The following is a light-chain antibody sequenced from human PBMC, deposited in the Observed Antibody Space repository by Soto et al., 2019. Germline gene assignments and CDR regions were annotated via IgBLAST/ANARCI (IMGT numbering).Light chain of an antibody. J-gene: IGKJ1*01. Sequence: EIVMTQSPATLSVSPGERATLSCRASQSVSSNLAWYQQKAGQAPRLLIYGASTRATGIPARFSGSGSGTEFTLTISSLQSEDFAVYFCQQYNNWPPWTFGLGTKVEIK. CDR2: GAS. CDR3: QQYNNWPPWT. V-gene: IGKV3-15*01. CDR1: QSVSSN.